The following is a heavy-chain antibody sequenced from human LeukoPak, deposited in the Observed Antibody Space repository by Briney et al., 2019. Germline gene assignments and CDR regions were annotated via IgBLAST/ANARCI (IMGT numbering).Heavy chain of an antibody. V-gene: IGHV3-53*01. CDR1: GFTVSSNY. J-gene: IGHJ4*02. CDR2: INSGGST. D-gene: IGHD1-26*01. CDR3: ASSGSYSILGELGY. Sequence: GGSLRLSCAASGFTVSSNYMSWVRQAPGKGLEWVSVINSGGSTYYADSVKGRFTISRDNSKNTLYLQMNSLRAEDTAVYYCASSGSYSILGELGYWGQGTLVTVSS.